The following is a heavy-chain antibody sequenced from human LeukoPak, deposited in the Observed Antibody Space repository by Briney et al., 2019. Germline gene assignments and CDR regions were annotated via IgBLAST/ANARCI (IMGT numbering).Heavy chain of an antibody. V-gene: IGHV1-18*01. CDR3: ARARDYYGSGSYYYYYYMDV. Sequence: GASVKVSCKASGYTFTSYGISWVRQAPGQGLEWMGWISAYNGNTNYAQKLQGRVTMTTDTSTSTAYMELRSLRSDDTAVYYCARARDYYGSGSYYYYYYMDVWGKGTTVTISS. CDR1: GYTFTSYG. J-gene: IGHJ6*03. CDR2: ISAYNGNT. D-gene: IGHD3-10*01.